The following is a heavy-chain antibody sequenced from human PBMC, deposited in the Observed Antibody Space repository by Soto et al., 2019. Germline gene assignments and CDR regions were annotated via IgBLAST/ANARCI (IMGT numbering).Heavy chain of an antibody. J-gene: IGHJ4*02. CDR1: GFTFSSYA. CDR3: VLYCSSTSCYVSSNY. Sequence: GGSLRLSCSASGFTFSSYAMHWVRQAPGKGLEYVSAISSNGGSTYYADSVKGRFTISRDNSKNTLYLQMSSLRAEDTAVYYCVLYCSSTSCYVSSNYWGQGTLVTV. CDR2: ISSNGGST. V-gene: IGHV3-64D*06. D-gene: IGHD2-2*01.